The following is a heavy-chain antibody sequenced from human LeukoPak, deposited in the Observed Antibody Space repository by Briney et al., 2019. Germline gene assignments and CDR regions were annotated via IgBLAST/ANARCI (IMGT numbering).Heavy chain of an antibody. CDR3: ARAGYCSGGSCSHYFDY. V-gene: IGHV1-18*01. CDR2: ISAYNGNT. J-gene: IGHJ4*02. CDR1: GYTFTSYG. D-gene: IGHD2-15*01. Sequence: ASVKVSCKASGYTFTSYGINWVRQAPGQGLEWMGWISAYNGNTKYAQKLQGRVTMTTDTSTSTAYMELRSLRSDDTAVYYCARAGYCSGGSCSHYFDYWGQGTLVSVSS.